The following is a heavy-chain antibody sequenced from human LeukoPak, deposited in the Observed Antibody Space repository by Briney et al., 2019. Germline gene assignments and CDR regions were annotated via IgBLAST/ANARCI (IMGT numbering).Heavy chain of an antibody. CDR2: INPNGDST. CDR3: ARGRGSDYEYFDY. J-gene: IGHJ4*02. V-gene: IGHV1-2*02. CDR1: GYTFTGYY. D-gene: IGHD5-12*01. Sequence: ASVKVSCKASGYTFTGYYIHWVRQAPGQGLEWMGWINPNGDSTNYAQKFQGRVTLTRDTSISTAHMELSRLRSDDTAVFYCARGRGSDYEYFDYWGQGTLVTVSS.